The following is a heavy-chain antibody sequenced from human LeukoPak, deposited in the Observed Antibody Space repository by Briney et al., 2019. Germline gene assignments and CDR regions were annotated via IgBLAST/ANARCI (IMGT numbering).Heavy chain of an antibody. V-gene: IGHV4-39*07. D-gene: IGHD1-26*01. J-gene: IGHJ4*02. Sequence: SETLSLTCTVSGGSISSSSYYWSWIRQPPGKGLEWIGEINHSGGTNYNPSLKSRVTISVDTSKNQFSLKLSSVTAADTAVYYCASLGITDYWGQGTLVTVSS. CDR2: INHSGGT. CDR1: GGSISSSSYY. CDR3: ASLGITDY.